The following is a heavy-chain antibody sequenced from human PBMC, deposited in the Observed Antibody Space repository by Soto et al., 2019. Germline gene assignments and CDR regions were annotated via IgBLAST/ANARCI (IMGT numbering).Heavy chain of an antibody. CDR2: IYYSGST. J-gene: IGHJ4*01. CDR1: GGSISSYY. D-gene: IGHD5-12*01. Sequence: SETLSLTCTVSGGSISSYYWSWIRQPPGKGLEWIGYIYYSGSTNYNPSLKSRVTISVDTSKNQFSLKLSSVTAADTAVYYCARVDQKRWLQFDYWGLGTLVTVSS. V-gene: IGHV4-59*01. CDR3: ARVDQKRWLQFDY.